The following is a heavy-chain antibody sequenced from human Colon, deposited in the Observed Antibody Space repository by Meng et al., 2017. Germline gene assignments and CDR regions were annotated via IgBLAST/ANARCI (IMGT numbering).Heavy chain of an antibody. CDR2: IKSGGDKT. V-gene: IGHV3-23*01. CDR3: AKTGCRSSDYYCFGG. Sequence: GGSLRLSCAASGFTFSSFAMSWVRQIPGKGLEWVSSIKSGGDKTYFADSVKGRFTISRDNSNNAVYLQMNSLRSEDTAVYYCAKTGCRSSDYYCFGGWGQGTLVTVSS. J-gene: IGHJ4*02. D-gene: IGHD3-22*01. CDR1: GFTFSSFA.